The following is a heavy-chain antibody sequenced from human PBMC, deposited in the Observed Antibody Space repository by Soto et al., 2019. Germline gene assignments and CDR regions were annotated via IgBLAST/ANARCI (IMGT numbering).Heavy chain of an antibody. Sequence: SVSNAWVNWVRQAPGKGLEWVGRIKSKTDGGTTDYAAPVKGRFTISRDDSKNTLYLQMNSLKTEDTAVYYCTTVLLSSGHFDYWGQGTLVTVSS. J-gene: IGHJ4*02. CDR1: SVSNAW. CDR2: IKSKTDGGTT. D-gene: IGHD6-19*01. V-gene: IGHV3-15*07. CDR3: TTVLLSSGHFDY.